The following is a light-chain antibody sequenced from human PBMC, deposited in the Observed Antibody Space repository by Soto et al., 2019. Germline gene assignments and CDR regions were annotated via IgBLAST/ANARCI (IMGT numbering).Light chain of an antibody. CDR1: SSNIGAGYD. V-gene: IGLV1-40*01. CDR3: QSYDSSLSADYV. J-gene: IGLJ1*01. CDR2: GNS. Sequence: QSVLTQPPSVSGAPGQRVTISCTGSSSNIGAGYDVHWYQQLPGTAPKLLIYGNSNRPSGVPDRFSGSKSGTSASLAITGLQVEDEVDYYCQSYDSSLSADYVFGTGTKAPS.